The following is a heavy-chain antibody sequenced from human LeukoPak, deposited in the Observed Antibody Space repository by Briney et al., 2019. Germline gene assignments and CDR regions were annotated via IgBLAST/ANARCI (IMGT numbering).Heavy chain of an antibody. Sequence: SETLSLTCTVSGGSINTYWSWIRQPPGKPLEWIGYISYSGSTDYSPSLKSRVTMSIDTSKNQFALKLDSVTAADTAVYFCARRFGYGSGSYPYYFDSWGQGTLVTVSS. CDR3: ARRFGYGSGSYPYYFDS. V-gene: IGHV4-59*01. CDR2: ISYSGST. CDR1: GGSINTY. J-gene: IGHJ4*02. D-gene: IGHD3-10*01.